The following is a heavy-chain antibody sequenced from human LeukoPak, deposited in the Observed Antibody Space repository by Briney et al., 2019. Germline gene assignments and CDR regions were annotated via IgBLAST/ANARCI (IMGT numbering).Heavy chain of an antibody. D-gene: IGHD3-3*01. CDR3: ARVGDFWSGYYYYYMDV. CDR1: GFTFSSNY. Sequence: GGSLRLSCAASGFTFSSNYMSWVRQAPGKGLEWVSVIYSGDGTYYADSVKGRFTISRDNSKNTLYLQMNSLRAEDTAVYYCARVGDFWSGYYYYYMDVWGKGTTVTVSS. CDR2: IYSGDGT. V-gene: IGHV3-53*01. J-gene: IGHJ6*03.